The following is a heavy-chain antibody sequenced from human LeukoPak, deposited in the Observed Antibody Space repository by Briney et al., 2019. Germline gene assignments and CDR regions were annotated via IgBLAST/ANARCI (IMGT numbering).Heavy chain of an antibody. CDR1: GFSFSTYY. V-gene: IGHV3-21*01. J-gene: IGHJ4*02. CDR3: VRENQWSFDY. Sequence: KTGGSLRLSCAASGFSFSTYYVNWVRQAPGKRLEWVSCISSSSTYIFYADSVRGRFAISRDNAKNSLYLQMNSLRADDTAVYYCVRENQWSFDYWGQGSLVTVSS. CDR2: ISSSSTYI. D-gene: IGHD2-15*01.